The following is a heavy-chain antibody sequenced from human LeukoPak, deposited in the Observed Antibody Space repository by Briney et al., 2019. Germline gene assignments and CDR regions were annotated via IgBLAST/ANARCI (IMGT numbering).Heavy chain of an antibody. Sequence: GGSLRLSCAVSGFTFSSYWMHWVRKAPGKGLVWVSGINSDGSSTSYADSVKGRFTISRDNAKNTLYLQMNSLRAEDTAVYYCARLHMVRGVTIDYWGQGTLVTVSS. D-gene: IGHD3-10*01. CDR1: GFTFSSYW. V-gene: IGHV3-74*01. J-gene: IGHJ4*02. CDR3: ARLHMVRGVTIDY. CDR2: INSDGSST.